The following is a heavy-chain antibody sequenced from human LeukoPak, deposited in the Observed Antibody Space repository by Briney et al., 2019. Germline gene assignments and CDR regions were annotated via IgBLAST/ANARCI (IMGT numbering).Heavy chain of an antibody. CDR1: GYTFSSYS. Sequence: SCKASGYTFSSYSMNWVRQAPGKGLEWVSSISSSSSYIYYADSVKGRFTISRDNAKNSLYLQMNSLRAEDTAVYYCAREEGLRYVDYWGQGTLVTVSS. CDR2: ISSSSSYI. D-gene: IGHD3-16*01. V-gene: IGHV3-21*01. CDR3: AREEGLRYVDY. J-gene: IGHJ4*02.